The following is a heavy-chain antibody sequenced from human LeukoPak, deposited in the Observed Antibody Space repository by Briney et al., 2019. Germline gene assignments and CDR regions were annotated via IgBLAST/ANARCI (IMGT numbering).Heavy chain of an antibody. V-gene: IGHV1-46*01. CDR1: GYTFSSYY. CDR2: IKPSGGST. D-gene: IGHD3-3*01. Sequence: ASVTVSFRASGYTFSSYYMHWVRQAPGQGLGWMGIIKPSGGSTTYAQKFQGRVTMTKETSTSKVYMDLRGLGSEDTAVYYCAREEISPHYAMDVWGQGTTVTVSS. CDR3: AREEISPHYAMDV. J-gene: IGHJ6*02.